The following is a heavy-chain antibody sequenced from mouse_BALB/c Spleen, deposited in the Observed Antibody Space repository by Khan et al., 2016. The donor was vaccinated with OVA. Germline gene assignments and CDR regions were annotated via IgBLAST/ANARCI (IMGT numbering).Heavy chain of an antibody. Sequence: QVQLKQSGAELVKPGASVKLSCKASGYPLTSYWLHWVKQRPGQGLEWIGEIDPSDNYTNYNQKFKGKATLPVDKSSSTTYMQLSSLTSEDSAVCYMARSFLYSIGTRFG. CDR3: ARSFLYSIGTRFG. J-gene: IGHJ3*02. V-gene: IGHV1-69*02. CDR2: IDPSDNYT. D-gene: IGHD6-2*01. CDR1: GYPLTSYW.